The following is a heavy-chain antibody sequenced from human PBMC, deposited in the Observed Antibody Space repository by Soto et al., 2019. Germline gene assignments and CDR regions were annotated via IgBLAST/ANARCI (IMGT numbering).Heavy chain of an antibody. CDR3: AKDRAYCGGDCLYYFDY. CDR2: ISGSGGST. CDR1: GFTFSSYA. V-gene: IGHV3-23*01. J-gene: IGHJ4*02. D-gene: IGHD2-21*02. Sequence: GGSLRLSCAASGFTFSSYAMSWVRQAPGKGLEWVSAISGSGGSTYYADSVKGRFTISRDNSKNTLYLQMNSLRAEDTAVYYCAKDRAYCGGDCLYYFDYWGQGTLVTVSS.